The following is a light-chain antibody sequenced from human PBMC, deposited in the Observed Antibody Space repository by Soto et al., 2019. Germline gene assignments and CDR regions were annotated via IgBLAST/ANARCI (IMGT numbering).Light chain of an antibody. CDR2: DAS. CDR1: QSVICW. CDR3: QQYETFSGT. Sequence: SLSAAAVSVSPGERATLSCRASQSVICWLAWYQQKPGDAPKLLIYDASALPRGVPARFSGSGSGTKFTLTIASLQPDDFAPYYCQQYETFSGTFGPGTKVAIK. J-gene: IGKJ1*01. V-gene: IGKV1-5*01.